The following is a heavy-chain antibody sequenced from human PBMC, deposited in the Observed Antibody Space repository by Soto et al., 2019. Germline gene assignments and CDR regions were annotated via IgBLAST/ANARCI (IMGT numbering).Heavy chain of an antibody. CDR2: INHSGST. CDR1: GGSFSGYY. D-gene: IGHD3-3*01. V-gene: IGHV4-34*01. CDR3: ARGWRYYDFWSGYYYPYYYGMDV. J-gene: IGHJ6*02. Sequence: SETLSLTCAVYGGSFSGYYWSWIRQPPGKGLEWIGEINHSGSTNYNPSLKSRVTISVDTSKNQFSLKLSSVTAADTAVYYCARGWRYYDFWSGYYYPYYYGMDVWGQGTTVTVSS.